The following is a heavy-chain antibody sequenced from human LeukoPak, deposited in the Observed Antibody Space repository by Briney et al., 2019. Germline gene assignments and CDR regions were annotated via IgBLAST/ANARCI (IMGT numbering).Heavy chain of an antibody. CDR2: MNPNSGNT. CDR1: GYTFTSYD. Sequence: GASVKVSCKASGYTFTSYDINWVRQATGQGLEWMGWMNPNSGNTGYAQKFQGRVTMTRNTSISTAYMELSSLRSEDTAVYYCARDLEVSYGDHSYWGQGTLVTVSS. D-gene: IGHD4-17*01. J-gene: IGHJ4*02. CDR3: ARDLEVSYGDHSY. V-gene: IGHV1-8*01.